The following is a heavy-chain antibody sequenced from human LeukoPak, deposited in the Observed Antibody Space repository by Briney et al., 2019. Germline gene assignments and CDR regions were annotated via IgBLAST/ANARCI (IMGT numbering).Heavy chain of an antibody. D-gene: IGHD5-12*01. J-gene: IGHJ4*02. CDR3: ARAFSGYDVPDY. CDR1: GFTFSSYG. Sequence: GRSLRLSCAASGFTFSSYGMHWVRQAPGKGLEWVAVIWYDGSNKYYADSVKGRFTISRDNSKNTLYLQMNSLRAEDTAVYYCARAFSGYDVPDYWGQGTLVPVSS. CDR2: IWYDGSNK. V-gene: IGHV3-33*01.